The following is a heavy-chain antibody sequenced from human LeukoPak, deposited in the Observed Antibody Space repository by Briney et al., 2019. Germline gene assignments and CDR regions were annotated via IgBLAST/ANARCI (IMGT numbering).Heavy chain of an antibody. V-gene: IGHV4-4*07. Sequence: PSETLSLTCTVSGGSISTYYWSWIRQAAGKGLGWIGRINSSGSSNYNASLRSRVTMSVDTSKNQFSLNLSSVTAADTAVYYCAREGGGPRWLDPWGQGTLVTVSS. CDR3: AREGGGPRWLDP. CDR2: INSSGSS. D-gene: IGHD6-25*01. J-gene: IGHJ5*02. CDR1: GGSISTYY.